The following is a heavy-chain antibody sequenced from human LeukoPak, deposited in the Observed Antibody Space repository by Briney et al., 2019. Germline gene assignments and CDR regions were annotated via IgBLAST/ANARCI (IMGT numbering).Heavy chain of an antibody. D-gene: IGHD2-2*01. CDR2: TNPNSGGT. CDR1: GYTFTGYC. CDR3: ARGPFYCSSTSCFPYFHY. J-gene: IGHJ4*02. Sequence: GASVKVYCKASGYTFTGYCMHWVRQAPGQGLEWMGWTNPNSGGTNYAQKFQGRVTMTRDTSISTAYMELSRLRSDDTAVYYCARGPFYCSSTSCFPYFHYWGQGTLVTVSS. V-gene: IGHV1-2*02.